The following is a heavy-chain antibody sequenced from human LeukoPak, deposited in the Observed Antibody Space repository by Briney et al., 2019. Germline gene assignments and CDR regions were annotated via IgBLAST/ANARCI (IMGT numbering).Heavy chain of an antibody. D-gene: IGHD3-10*01. Sequence: QPGGSLRLSCTVSGFPFSTYYMGWLRQTAGKGLEWVAMIGNDGSDKYYVGSLKGRFTISRDNAKNSLSLQMSSLTAEDTALYYCAFPVREPQLWGRGTLVTVSS. CDR1: GFPFSTYY. J-gene: IGHJ1*01. CDR2: IGNDGSDK. CDR3: AFPVREPQL. V-gene: IGHV3-7*01.